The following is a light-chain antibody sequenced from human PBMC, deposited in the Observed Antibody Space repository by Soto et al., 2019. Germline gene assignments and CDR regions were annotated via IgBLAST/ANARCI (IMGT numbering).Light chain of an antibody. CDR1: QSVRSTY. CDR3: HQYGTSPAT. CDR2: DAS. V-gene: IGKV3-20*01. Sequence: EIVLTQSPGTLSLSPGERATLPCRASQSVRSTYVAWYQQKPGQAPRLLIFDASSRATGIPDRFSGSGSGTDFTLTISRLEPEDFAEYYCHQYGTSPATFGQGTKVDIK. J-gene: IGKJ1*01.